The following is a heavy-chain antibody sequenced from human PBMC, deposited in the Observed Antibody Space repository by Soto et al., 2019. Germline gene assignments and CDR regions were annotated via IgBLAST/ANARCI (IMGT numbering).Heavy chain of an antibody. CDR1: GFSVSSDY. J-gene: IGHJ6*02. CDR3: TRAGSDPGNFYISNYYAMDV. Sequence: GGSLRLSCAASGFSVSSDYMSWVRQAPGKGLEWVSLIYSGGDTYYADSVKGRFTISRDISSNTIYLHMTSLRADDTAIYYCTRAGSDPGNFYISNYYAMDVWDRGTTVTVSS. CDR2: IYSGGDT. D-gene: IGHD3-10*01. V-gene: IGHV3-53*01.